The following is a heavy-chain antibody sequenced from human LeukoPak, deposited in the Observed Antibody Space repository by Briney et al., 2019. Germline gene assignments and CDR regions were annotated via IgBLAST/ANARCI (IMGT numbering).Heavy chain of an antibody. CDR2: INPNSGGT. CDR3: AREDSNPKYYYYYGMDV. V-gene: IGHV1-2*06. CDR1: GYTFTVYY. D-gene: IGHD4-11*01. Sequence: ASVKVSCTASGYTFTVYYMNWVRQAPGQGLEWMGRINPNSGGTKYAQKFQGRVTMTRDTSINTAYMELSRLRSGDTAVYYCAREDSNPKYYYYYGMDVWGQGTTVTASS. J-gene: IGHJ6*02.